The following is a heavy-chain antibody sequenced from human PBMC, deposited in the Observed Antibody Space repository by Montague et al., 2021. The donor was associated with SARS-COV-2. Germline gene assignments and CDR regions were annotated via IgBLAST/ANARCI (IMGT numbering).Heavy chain of an antibody. CDR1: GGSIGAYY. CDR3: ARESRLKYLEWSGSRYDYYGRAV. CDR2: ISSSGTT. Sequence: SETLSLTCTVSGGSIGAYYWSWIRQPPGKGPEWIAYISSSGTTNYNPSLKSRITVSVDTSRNQLSLKPSSVTAADSAVYYCARESRLKYLEWSGSRYDYYGRAVWGQGTTVTVSS. D-gene: IGHD3-3*01. J-gene: IGHJ6*02. V-gene: IGHV4-59*01.